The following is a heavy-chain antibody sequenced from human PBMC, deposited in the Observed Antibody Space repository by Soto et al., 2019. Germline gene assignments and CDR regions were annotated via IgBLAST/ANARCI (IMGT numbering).Heavy chain of an antibody. CDR2: INHSGST. V-gene: IGHV4-34*01. J-gene: IGHJ6*02. Sequence: SETLSLTCAVYGGSFSGYYWSWIRQPPGKGLEWIGEINHSGSTNYNPSLKSRVTISVDTSKNQFSLKLSSVTAADTAVYYCARAGHGDYGTSYYYYGMDVWGQGTTVTVSS. D-gene: IGHD4-17*01. CDR1: GGSFSGYY. CDR3: ARAGHGDYGTSYYYYGMDV.